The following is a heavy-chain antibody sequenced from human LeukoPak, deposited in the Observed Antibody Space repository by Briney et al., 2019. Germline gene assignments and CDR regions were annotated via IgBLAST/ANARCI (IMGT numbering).Heavy chain of an antibody. CDR2: MYYSGST. CDR3: ARQYYDSTGYYYFDY. V-gene: IGHV4-39*01. D-gene: IGHD3-22*01. J-gene: IGHJ4*02. Sequence: SETLSLTCTVSGDSITGSSCYWGWIRQPPGKGLEWIGSMYYSGSTYSNPSLKSRVTISADTSKNQFSLKLKSETAADTAVYECARQYYDSTGYYYFDYWGQGTLVTVSS. CDR1: GDSITGSSCY.